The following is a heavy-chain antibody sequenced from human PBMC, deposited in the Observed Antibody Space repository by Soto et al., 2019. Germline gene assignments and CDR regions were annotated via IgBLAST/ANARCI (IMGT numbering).Heavy chain of an antibody. CDR1: GYTFTTYG. CDR3: ARVTAYSNNVWVY. J-gene: IGHJ4*02. Sequence: QVQLVQSGAEVKKPGASVKVSCKASGYTFTTYGISWVRQAPGQGLEWMGWISAYNGNTNYAQKFQGRVTMTTDPSPSTADKELRSLRHDDTAVYYCARVTAYSNNVWVYWGQGTLVTVSS. V-gene: IGHV1-18*01. D-gene: IGHD3-16*01. CDR2: ISAYNGNT.